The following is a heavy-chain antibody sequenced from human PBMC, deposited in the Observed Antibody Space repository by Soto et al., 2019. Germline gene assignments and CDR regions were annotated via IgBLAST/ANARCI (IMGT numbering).Heavy chain of an antibody. V-gene: IGHV4-34*01. D-gene: IGHD5-12*01. CDR1: GGSFSGYY. CDR3: ARRYSAYDYWRKIPNWFEP. Sequence: PSETLSLTCAVYGGSFSGYYWSWIRQPPGKGLEWIGEINHSGSTNYNPSLKSRVTISVDTSKNQFSLKLSSVTAADTAVYYCARRYSAYDYWRKIPNWFEPWGQGTLVTVTS. CDR2: INHSGST. J-gene: IGHJ5*02.